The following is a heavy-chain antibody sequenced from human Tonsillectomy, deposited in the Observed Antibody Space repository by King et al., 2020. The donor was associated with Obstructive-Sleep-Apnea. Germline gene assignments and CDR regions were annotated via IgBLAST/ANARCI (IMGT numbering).Heavy chain of an antibody. V-gene: IGHV5-51*01. Sequence: QLVQSGAEVKKPGESLKISCKGSGYTFTSYWIGWVRQMPGKGLEWMGIIYPGDSDTRYSPSFQGQVTISADKSISTAYLQWSSLNASDTAVYYCARPLYSSGWSTTTYFDYWGQGTRVTVSS. D-gene: IGHD6-19*01. CDR2: IYPGDSDT. CDR1: GYTFTSYW. CDR3: ARPLYSSGWSTTTYFDY. J-gene: IGHJ4*02.